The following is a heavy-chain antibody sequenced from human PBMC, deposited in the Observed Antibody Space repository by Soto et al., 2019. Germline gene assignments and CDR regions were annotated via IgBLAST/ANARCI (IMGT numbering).Heavy chain of an antibody. CDR2: IKQDGSEK. V-gene: IGHV3-7*01. CDR1: GFTFSSYW. J-gene: IGHJ5*02. Sequence: GGSLRLSCAASGFTFSSYWMSWVRQAPGKGLEWVANIKQDGSEKYYVDSVKGRFTISRDNAKNSLYLQMNSLRAEDTAVYYCARDSWTLAAAGPFDPWGQGTLVTVSS. CDR3: ARDSWTLAAAGPFDP. D-gene: IGHD6-13*01.